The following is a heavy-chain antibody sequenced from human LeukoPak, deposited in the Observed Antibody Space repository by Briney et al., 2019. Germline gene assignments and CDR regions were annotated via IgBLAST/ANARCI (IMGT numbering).Heavy chain of an antibody. Sequence: SETLSLTCTVSGYSISSVYDWGWIRQPPGKGLEWIGSMYHSGSTNYNPSLKSRVTISVDTSKNQFFLKLSSVTAAHTAVYYCARSGYYDSSGYFDYWGQGTLVTVSS. CDR1: GYSISSVYD. D-gene: IGHD3-22*01. V-gene: IGHV4-38-2*02. CDR2: MYHSGST. CDR3: ARSGYYDSSGYFDY. J-gene: IGHJ4*02.